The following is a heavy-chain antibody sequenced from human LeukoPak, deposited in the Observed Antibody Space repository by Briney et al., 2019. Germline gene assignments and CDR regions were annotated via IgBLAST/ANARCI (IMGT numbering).Heavy chain of an antibody. D-gene: IGHD1-26*01. V-gene: IGHV4-59*01. CDR1: GGSISSYY. CDR2: IYYSGST. Sequence: PSETLSLTCTVSGGSISSYYWSWIRQPPGKGLEWIGYIYYSGSTNYNPSLKSRGTISVDTSKNQFSLKLSSVTAADTAVYYCARGGSGSSIHFDYWGQGTLVTVSS. CDR3: ARGGSGSSIHFDY. J-gene: IGHJ4*02.